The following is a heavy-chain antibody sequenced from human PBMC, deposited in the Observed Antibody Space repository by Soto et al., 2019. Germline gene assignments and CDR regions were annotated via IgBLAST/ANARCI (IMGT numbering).Heavy chain of an antibody. J-gene: IGHJ4*02. V-gene: IGHV1-69*01. Sequence: QVQLVQSGAEVKKPGSSVKFSCKASGGTFSSYAISWVRQAHGQGLEWMGGIIPIFGTANYAQKFQGRVTITADESTRTAYMELNSLRSEDTAVYYCAREGYGDYVGTSHYWGQGTLLTVS. CDR1: GGTFSSYA. D-gene: IGHD4-17*01. CDR2: IIPIFGTA. CDR3: AREGYGDYVGTSHY.